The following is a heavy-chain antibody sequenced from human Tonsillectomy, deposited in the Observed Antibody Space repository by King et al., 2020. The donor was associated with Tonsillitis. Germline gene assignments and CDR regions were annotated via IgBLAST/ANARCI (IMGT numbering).Heavy chain of an antibody. CDR1: GFTFSDYY. D-gene: IGHD2-15*01. Sequence: VQLVESGGDLVKPGGSLRLSCAASGFTFSDYYMNWIRQAPGKGLEWVSYISSISSYTNYADSVKGRFIISRENAKSSLYLQMNSLRAEDTAVYYCARESRSCSSRGGLDYGGQGTLVTVSS. CDR2: ISSISSYT. V-gene: IGHV3-11*06. J-gene: IGHJ4*02. CDR3: ARESRSCSSRGGLDY.